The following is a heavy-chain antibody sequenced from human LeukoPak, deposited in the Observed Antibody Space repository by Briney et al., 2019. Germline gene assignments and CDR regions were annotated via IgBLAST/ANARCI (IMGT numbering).Heavy chain of an antibody. D-gene: IGHD3-3*01. CDR3: ARLLTIFGVVTHGWFDP. Sequence: GASVKVSCKASGYTFTSYGFSWVRQAPGQGLEWMGWISAYNGNTNYAQKLQGRVTMTTDTSTSTAYMELRSLRSDDTAVYYCARLLTIFGVVTHGWFDPWGQGTLVTVSS. V-gene: IGHV1-18*01. CDR2: ISAYNGNT. CDR1: GYTFTSYG. J-gene: IGHJ5*02.